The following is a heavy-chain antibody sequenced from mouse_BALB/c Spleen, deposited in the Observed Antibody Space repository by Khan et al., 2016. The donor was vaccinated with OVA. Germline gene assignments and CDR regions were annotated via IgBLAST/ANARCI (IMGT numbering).Heavy chain of an antibody. CDR1: GFTFSAYG. V-gene: IGHV5-6*01. Sequence: EVELVESGGDLVRPGGSLKLSCAASGFTFSAYGMSWVRQSPDKRLEWVATINSDGYYTYSPESLKGRFTLSRDNAKNTLYLQMRSLKSEDTAMYYCASHLTGSFAYWGQGTLVTVSA. D-gene: IGHD4-1*01. CDR3: ASHLTGSFAY. J-gene: IGHJ3*01. CDR2: INSDGYYT.